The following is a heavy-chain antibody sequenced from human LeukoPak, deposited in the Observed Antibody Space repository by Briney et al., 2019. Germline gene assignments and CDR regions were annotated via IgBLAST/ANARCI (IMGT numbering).Heavy chain of an antibody. V-gene: IGHV4-34*01. J-gene: IGHJ3*02. CDR3: AEEKYSSSLPGTNAFDI. CDR1: GGSFSGYY. Sequence: SETLSLTCAVYGGSFSGYYWSWIRQPPGKGLEWIGEINHSGSTNYNPSLKSRVTISVDTSKNQFSLKLSSVTAADTAVYYCAEEKYSSSLPGTNAFDIWGQGTMVTVSS. CDR2: INHSGST. D-gene: IGHD6-13*01.